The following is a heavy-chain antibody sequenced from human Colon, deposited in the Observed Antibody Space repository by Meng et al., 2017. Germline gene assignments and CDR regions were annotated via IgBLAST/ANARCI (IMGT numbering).Heavy chain of an antibody. J-gene: IGHJ5*01. CDR1: GLIFSKSG. Sequence: GESLKISCAASGLIFSKSGLHWVRQAPGKGLEWVAFIWSDGSSKYYTDSVKGRFTISRDNYKNTLSLQMDSLRVEDTAVYYCARDKGVTCLDTWGQGTLITVSS. V-gene: IGHV3-30*02. D-gene: IGHD3-10*01. CDR2: IWSDGSSK. CDR3: ARDKGVTCLDT.